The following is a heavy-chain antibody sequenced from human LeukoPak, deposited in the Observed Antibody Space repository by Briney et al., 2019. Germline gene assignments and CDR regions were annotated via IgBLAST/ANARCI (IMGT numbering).Heavy chain of an antibody. J-gene: IGHJ4*02. V-gene: IGHV3-7*01. CDR2: IKPDGGEK. D-gene: IGHD2-2*01. Sequence: GGSLRLSCAASGFTFSSYMMTCVRQAPGKGLEWVANIKPDGGEKFYVDSVRGRFTISRDNAKNSLYLQMNSLRAEDTAVYYCARSRGSYCSSTSCPTAYWGQGTLVTVSS. CDR1: GFTFSSYM. CDR3: ARSRGSYCSSTSCPTAY.